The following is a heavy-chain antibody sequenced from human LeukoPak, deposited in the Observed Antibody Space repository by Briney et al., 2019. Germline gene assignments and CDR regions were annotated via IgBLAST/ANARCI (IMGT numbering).Heavy chain of an antibody. CDR2: ISSSSSYI. CDR3: ASPRFLEWLDGTRQIDY. J-gene: IGHJ4*02. Sequence: GGSLRLSCAASGFTFSSYSMNWVRQAPGKGLEWVSSISSSSSYIYYADSVKGRFTISRDNAKNSLYLQMNSLRAEDTAVYYCASPRFLEWLDGTRQIDYWGQGTLVTVSS. V-gene: IGHV3-21*01. D-gene: IGHD3-3*01. CDR1: GFTFSSYS.